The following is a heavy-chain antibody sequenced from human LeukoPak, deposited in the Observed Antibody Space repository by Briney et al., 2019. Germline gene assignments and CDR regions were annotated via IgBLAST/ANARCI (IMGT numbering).Heavy chain of an antibody. V-gene: IGHV1-18*01. D-gene: IGHD3-10*01. CDR3: AGGVLLWFGELVLSDWFDP. CDR2: ISAYNGNT. J-gene: IGHJ5*02. Sequence: ASVKVSCKASGYTFTSYGISWVRQAPGQGLEWMGWISAYNGNTNYAQKLQGRVTMTTDTSTSTAYMELRSLRSDDTAVYYCAGGVLLWFGELVLSDWFDPWGQGTLVTVSS. CDR1: GYTFTSYG.